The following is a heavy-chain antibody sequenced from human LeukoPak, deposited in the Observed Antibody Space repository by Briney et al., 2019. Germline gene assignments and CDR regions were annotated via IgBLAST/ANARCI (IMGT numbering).Heavy chain of an antibody. J-gene: IGHJ3*02. Sequence: ASVKVSCKASGYTFTGYYMHWVRQAPGQGLEWMGWINPNSGGTNYAQKFQGRVTMTRDTSISTAYMELSRLRSDDTAVYYCTRELGEAGANAFDIWGQETMVTVSS. CDR3: TRELGEAGANAFDI. V-gene: IGHV1-2*02. CDR1: GYTFTGYY. CDR2: INPNSGGT. D-gene: IGHD1-26*01.